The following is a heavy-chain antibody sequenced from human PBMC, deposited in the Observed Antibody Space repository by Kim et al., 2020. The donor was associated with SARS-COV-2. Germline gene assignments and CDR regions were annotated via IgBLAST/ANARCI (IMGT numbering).Heavy chain of an antibody. CDR1: GGSISSGGYY. J-gene: IGHJ3*02. D-gene: IGHD3-22*01. Sequence: SETLSLTCTVSGGSISSGGYYWSWIRQHTGKGLEWIGYIYYSGSTYYTPSLKSRVTISVDTSKNPFSLTLSSVTAADTAVYYCARARITMIGVDAFDIWGQGTMVTVSS. CDR3: ARARITMIGVDAFDI. CDR2: IYYSGST. V-gene: IGHV4-31*03.